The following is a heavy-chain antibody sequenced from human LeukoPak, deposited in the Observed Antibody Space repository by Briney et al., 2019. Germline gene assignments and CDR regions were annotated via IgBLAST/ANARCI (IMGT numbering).Heavy chain of an antibody. D-gene: IGHD1-14*01. Sequence: GGSLRLSCAASGFTFSSCAMTWVRQAPGKGLEWVASITGGGTRTYYTDSVKGRFTISRDNSKNTLYLQMNSLRADETAIYYCASRPRADMGPLDYWGQGTLVTVST. V-gene: IGHV3-23*01. CDR1: GFTFSSCA. CDR2: ITGGGTRT. J-gene: IGHJ4*02. CDR3: ASRPRADMGPLDY.